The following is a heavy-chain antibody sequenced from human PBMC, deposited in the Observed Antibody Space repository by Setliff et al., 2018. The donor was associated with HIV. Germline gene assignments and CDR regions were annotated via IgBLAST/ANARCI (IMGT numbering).Heavy chain of an antibody. Sequence: ASVKVSCKASGYTFLNYGISWVRQTPGRGLEWMAWINVGNGNTKTARKFQGRVALSTDTSTSTAHMELGNLRSEDTAVYYCARPVGGTGFDPWGQGTLVTVSS. CDR2: INVGNGNT. D-gene: IGHD1-26*01. CDR1: GYTFLNYG. CDR3: ARPVGGTGFDP. V-gene: IGHV1-18*01. J-gene: IGHJ5*02.